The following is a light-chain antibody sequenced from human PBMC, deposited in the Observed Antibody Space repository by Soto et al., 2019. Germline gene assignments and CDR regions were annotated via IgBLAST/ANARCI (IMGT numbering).Light chain of an antibody. CDR1: QGISNY. Sequence: DIQMTQSPSSLSASVGDRVTITCRASQGISNYLAWYQQKPGKVPKLLIYAASTLPSGVPPRFSGSGFGTDFTLTISSLQPEDVATYYCQKYNSAPRTFGQGTKVEIK. CDR2: AAS. J-gene: IGKJ1*01. V-gene: IGKV1-27*01. CDR3: QKYNSAPRT.